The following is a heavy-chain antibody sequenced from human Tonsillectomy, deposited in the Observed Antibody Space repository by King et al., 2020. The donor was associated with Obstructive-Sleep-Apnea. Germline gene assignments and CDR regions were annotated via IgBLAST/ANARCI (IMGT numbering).Heavy chain of an antibody. CDR2: IYRGGTT. V-gene: IGHV3-66*01. CDR1: EFTVGTNS. J-gene: IGHJ4*02. Sequence: VQLVESGGALVQPGGSLRLSCVASEFTVGTNSMAWVRQAPGRGLEWVSIIYRGGTTYYADSLKGRFTVSRDSSKNTVYLQMNSLRVGDTAVYYCARERGGEEGATTKYYFDYWGQGTLVTVSS. CDR3: ARERGGEEGATTKYYFDY. D-gene: IGHD1-26*01.